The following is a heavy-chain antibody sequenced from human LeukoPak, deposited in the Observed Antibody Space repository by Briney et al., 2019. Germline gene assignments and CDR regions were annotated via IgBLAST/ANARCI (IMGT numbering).Heavy chain of an antibody. J-gene: IGHJ4*02. V-gene: IGHV3-74*01. Sequence: TGGSLRLSCAASGFTFSSYWMHWVRQAPGKGLVWVSRINSDGSSTSYADSVKGRFTISRDNAKNTLYLQMNSLRAEDTAVYYCASRIAVAGTGRPNYWGQGTLVTASS. D-gene: IGHD6-19*01. CDR3: ASRIAVAGTGRPNY. CDR2: INSDGSST. CDR1: GFTFSSYW.